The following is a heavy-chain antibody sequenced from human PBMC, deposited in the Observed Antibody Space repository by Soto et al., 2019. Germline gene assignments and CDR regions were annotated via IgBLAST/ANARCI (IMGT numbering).Heavy chain of an antibody. CDR2: IVPIYRTA. D-gene: IGHD6-13*01. CDR1: GGTFSSYR. CDR3: VRDSGAKLSSS. Sequence: SVKVSCKASGGTFSSYRINWVRQAPGQGLEWMGGIVPIYRTADSAQEFQGRVTITADESARTAYMELRSLKSRDTAVYYCVRDSGAKLSSSWGQGTLVTVAS. J-gene: IGHJ4*02. V-gene: IGHV1-69*13.